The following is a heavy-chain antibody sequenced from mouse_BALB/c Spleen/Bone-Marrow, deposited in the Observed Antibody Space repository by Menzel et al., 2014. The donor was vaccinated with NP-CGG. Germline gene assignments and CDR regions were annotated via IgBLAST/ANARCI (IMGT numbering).Heavy chain of an antibody. D-gene: IGHD1-1*01. CDR1: GFSLTDYG. CDR3: SRDLYYYGLDY. V-gene: IGHV2-6-7*01. Sequence: VKLMESGPGLVAPSQSLSITCTVSGFSLTDYGVNWVSQPPGKNLEWLGMIWDDGSTDYNSALKSRLSISKDNAQSQVFLKMNDLETHDTARYYCSRDLYYYGLDYWGQGTTLTVSS. J-gene: IGHJ2*01. CDR2: IWDDGST.